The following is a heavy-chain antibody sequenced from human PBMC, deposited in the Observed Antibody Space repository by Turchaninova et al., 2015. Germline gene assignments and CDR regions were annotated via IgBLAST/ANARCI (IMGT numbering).Heavy chain of an antibody. J-gene: IGHJ4*02. CDR3: ASLLLSSWWGSYFDY. CDR1: GVSTSSGSYD. Sequence: LQLPESGPGLVQLWETPPLPQSVVGVSTSSGSYDGGGIRQPPGKGLEWIGSIYYSGSTYYNPSLKSRVTISVDTSKNQFSLKLSSVTAADTAVYYCASLLLSSWWGSYFDYWGQGTLVTVSS. V-gene: IGHV4-39*01. CDR2: IYYSGST. D-gene: IGHD6-13*01.